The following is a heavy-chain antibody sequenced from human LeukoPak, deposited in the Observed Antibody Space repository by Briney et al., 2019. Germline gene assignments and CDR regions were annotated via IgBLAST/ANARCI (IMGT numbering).Heavy chain of an antibody. CDR2: IYYSGST. Sequence: SQTLSLTCTVSGGSISSGSYYWSWIRQPPGKGLEWIGYIYYSGSTNYNPSLKSRVTISVDTSKNQFSLKLSSVTAADTAVYYCARRAKSEGRITMVRGVMGDAFDIWGQGTMVTVSS. D-gene: IGHD3-10*01. J-gene: IGHJ3*02. CDR3: ARRAKSEGRITMVRGVMGDAFDI. V-gene: IGHV4-61*01. CDR1: GGSISSGSYY.